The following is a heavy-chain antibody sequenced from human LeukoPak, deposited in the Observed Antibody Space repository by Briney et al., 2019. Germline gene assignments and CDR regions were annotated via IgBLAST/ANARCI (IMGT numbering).Heavy chain of an antibody. V-gene: IGHV1-8*01. J-gene: IGHJ4*02. CDR3: ARVPRRIAVAGQGGLDY. CDR2: MNPNSGNT. CDR1: GYTFTSYD. D-gene: IGHD6-19*01. Sequence: GASVKVSCKASGYTFTSYDINWVRQATGQGLEWMGWMNPNSGNTGYAQKFQGRVTMTRNTSISTAYVELSSLRSEDTAVYYCARVPRRIAVAGQGGLDYWGQGTLVTVSS.